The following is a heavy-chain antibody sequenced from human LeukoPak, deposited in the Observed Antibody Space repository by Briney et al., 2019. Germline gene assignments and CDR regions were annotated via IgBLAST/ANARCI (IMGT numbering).Heavy chain of an antibody. V-gene: IGHV3-23*01. CDR1: GFTFSSYA. Sequence: GGSLRLSCAASGFTFSSYAMSWVRQAPGKGLEWVSAISGSGGSTYYADSVKGRFTISRDNSKNTLYLQMNSLRAEDTAVYYCAKDRAKVVVMYYFDYWGQGTLVTASS. D-gene: IGHD3-22*01. J-gene: IGHJ4*02. CDR3: AKDRAKVVVMYYFDY. CDR2: ISGSGGST.